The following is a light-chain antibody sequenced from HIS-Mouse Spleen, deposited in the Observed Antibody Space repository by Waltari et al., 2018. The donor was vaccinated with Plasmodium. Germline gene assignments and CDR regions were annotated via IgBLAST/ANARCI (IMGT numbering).Light chain of an antibody. V-gene: IGLV1-47*01. J-gene: IGLJ3*02. Sequence: QSVLTQPPSASGTPGQRVTISCSGSSSNIGSNYVYGYQQLPGTAPKLLIYRNNPRPSGVPDRFSGSKSGTSASLAISGLRSEDEADYYCAAWDDSLSGPVFGGGTKLTVL. CDR1: SSNIGSNY. CDR2: RNN. CDR3: AAWDDSLSGPV.